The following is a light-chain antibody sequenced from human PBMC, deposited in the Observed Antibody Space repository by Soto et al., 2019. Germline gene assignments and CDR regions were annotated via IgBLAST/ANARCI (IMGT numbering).Light chain of an antibody. CDR3: SSYISTSTLV. V-gene: IGLV2-14*01. J-gene: IGLJ1*01. CDR1: SSDIGGYNY. CDR2: DVV. Sequence: QSALTQPASVSGSPGQSLTISCTGTSSDIGGYNYFSWYQQHPGKAPKLMLYDVVARPSGISSLFSGSKSGNTASLTISGLQAEYEADYYCSSYISTSTLVFGTGTKLTVL.